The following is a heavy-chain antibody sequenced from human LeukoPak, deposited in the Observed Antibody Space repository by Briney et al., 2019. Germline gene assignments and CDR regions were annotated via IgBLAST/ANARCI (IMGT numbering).Heavy chain of an antibody. J-gene: IGHJ4*02. V-gene: IGHV3-74*01. CDR1: RFTFSSYW. CDR2: INSDGSST. CDR3: ARDLEELLPSDAPHLDY. D-gene: IGHD1-26*01. Sequence: GGSLRLSCAASRFTFSSYWMHWVRQAPGKGLVWVSRINSDGSSTSYADSVKGRFTISRDNAKNTLYLQMNSLRAEDTAVYYCARDLEELLPSDAPHLDYWGQGTLVTVSS.